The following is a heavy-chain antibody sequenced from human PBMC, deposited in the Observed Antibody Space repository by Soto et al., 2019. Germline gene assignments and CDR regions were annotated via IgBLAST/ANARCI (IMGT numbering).Heavy chain of an antibody. CDR1: GYTFTIYA. CDR3: ASWGRFRVGSMDV. V-gene: IGHV1-3*01. J-gene: IGHJ6*02. D-gene: IGHD3-16*01. Sequence: ASVKVSCKASGYTFTIYAMHWVRQAPGQRLEWMGWINAGNGNTEYSQKFQGRVTITRDTSASTAYMELSSLRSEDTAVYYCASWGRFRVGSMDVWGQGTTVTVSS. CDR2: INAGNGNT.